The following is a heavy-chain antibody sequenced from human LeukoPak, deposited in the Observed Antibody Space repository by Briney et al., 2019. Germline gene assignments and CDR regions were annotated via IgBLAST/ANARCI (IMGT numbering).Heavy chain of an antibody. Sequence: GGSLRLSCAASGFTFSSYAMHWVRQAPGKGLEWVAVISYGGSNKYYADSVKGRFSVSRDNSKNTVYLQMDSLRADDTSVYYCARDGSGWSSDYWGQGTLVTVSS. J-gene: IGHJ4*02. D-gene: IGHD6-19*01. V-gene: IGHV3-30-3*01. CDR3: ARDGSGWSSDY. CDR1: GFTFSSYA. CDR2: ISYGGSNK.